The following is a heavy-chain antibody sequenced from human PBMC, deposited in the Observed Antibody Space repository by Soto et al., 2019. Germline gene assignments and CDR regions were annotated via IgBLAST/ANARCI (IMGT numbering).Heavy chain of an antibody. D-gene: IGHD2-2*02. CDR1: GYTFTSYA. J-gene: IGHJ3*02. CDR3: ASALRVPGAIPVDAFDI. Sequence: QVQLVQSGAEVKKPGASVKVSCKASGYTFTSYAMHWVRQAPGQRLEWLGWINAGNGNTKYSQKFQGRVTITRDTSASTAYKELRSLRSEDTAVYYWASALRVPGAIPVDAFDIWGQGRMVTVSS. CDR2: INAGNGNT. V-gene: IGHV1-3*01.